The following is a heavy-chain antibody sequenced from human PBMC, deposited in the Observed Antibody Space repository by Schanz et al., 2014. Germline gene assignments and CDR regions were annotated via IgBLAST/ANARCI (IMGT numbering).Heavy chain of an antibody. CDR3: ARDRTTESYYSAGPPMDY. J-gene: IGHJ4*02. Sequence: QVQLVESGGGVVQPGRSLRLSCAASGFTFSSYGMHWVRQAPGKGLEWVAVIWYDGSNKYYADSVKGRFTISRDNSKNTLFLQMNSLRAEDTAVYYCARDRTTESYYSAGPPMDYWGQGTLLTVSS. V-gene: IGHV3-33*01. D-gene: IGHD1-26*01. CDR2: IWYDGSNK. CDR1: GFTFSSYG.